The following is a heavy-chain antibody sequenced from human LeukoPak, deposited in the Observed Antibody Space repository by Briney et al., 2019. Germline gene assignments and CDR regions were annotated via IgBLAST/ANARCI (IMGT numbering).Heavy chain of an antibody. V-gene: IGHV1-69*04. J-gene: IGHJ4*02. CDR2: IIPILGIA. D-gene: IGHD1-26*01. Sequence: SVKVSCKASGGTFSSYASSWVRQAPGHGLEWMGRIIPILGIANYAQKFQGRVTITADKSTSTAYMELSSLRSEDTAVYYCARATYSGSYWGGARDYYFDYWGQGTLVTVSS. CDR1: GGTFSSYA. CDR3: ARATYSGSYWGGARDYYFDY.